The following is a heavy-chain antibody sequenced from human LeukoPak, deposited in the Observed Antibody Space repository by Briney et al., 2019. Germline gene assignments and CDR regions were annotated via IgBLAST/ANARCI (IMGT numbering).Heavy chain of an antibody. J-gene: IGHJ4*02. CDR3: VRIEGGASSRYD. D-gene: IGHD6-13*01. V-gene: IGHV1-2*02. CDR2: IHPKTGGT. CDR1: GYTFTSYY. Sequence: ASVKVSCKTSGYTFTSYYIHWVRQAPGQGLEWMGYIHPKTGGTKFAQQFLGRFTMTRDTSITTAYMELSGLTSGDTAIYYCVRIEGGASSRYDWGQGTLVTVSS.